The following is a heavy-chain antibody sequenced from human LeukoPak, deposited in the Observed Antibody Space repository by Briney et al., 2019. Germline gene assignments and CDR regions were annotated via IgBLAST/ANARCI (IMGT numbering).Heavy chain of an antibody. V-gene: IGHV1-69*06. CDR1: GGTFSSYA. D-gene: IGHD2-2*01. J-gene: IGHJ5*02. Sequence: SVKVSCKASGGTFSSYAISWVRQAPGQGLEWMGGIIPIFGTANYAQKFQGRVTITADKSTSTAYMELSSLRSEDTAVYYCARDLGLASDQLLTRAFHLWGQGTLVTVSS. CDR2: IIPIFGTA. CDR3: ARDLGLASDQLLTRAFHL.